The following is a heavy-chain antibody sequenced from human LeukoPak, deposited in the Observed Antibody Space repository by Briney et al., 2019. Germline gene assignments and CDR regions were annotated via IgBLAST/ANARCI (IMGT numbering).Heavy chain of an antibody. D-gene: IGHD1-14*01. CDR1: GFTFSSYA. CDR3: ARDGPSITTFGYFDY. V-gene: IGHV3-30*04. J-gene: IGHJ4*02. CDR2: ISYDGTNI. Sequence: GGSLRLSCAASGFTFSSYAMSWVRQAPGKGLEWVAVISYDGTNIYYGDSVKGRFTISRDKSKNTLYLQMNSLRAEDTAVYYCARDGPSITTFGYFDYWGQGALLTVSS.